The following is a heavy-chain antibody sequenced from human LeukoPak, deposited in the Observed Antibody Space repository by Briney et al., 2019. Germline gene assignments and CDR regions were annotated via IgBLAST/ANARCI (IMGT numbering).Heavy chain of an antibody. CDR3: ARLSSGWYPGFDFDY. CDR2: IYPGDSDT. CDR1: GYSFTSYW. Sequence: GESLKISCKGSGYSFTSYWIGWVRQMPGKGLKWMGIIYPGDSDTRYSPSFQGQVTISADKSISTAYLQWSSLKASDTAMYYCARLSSGWYPGFDFDYWGQGTLVTVSS. J-gene: IGHJ4*02. D-gene: IGHD6-19*01. V-gene: IGHV5-51*01.